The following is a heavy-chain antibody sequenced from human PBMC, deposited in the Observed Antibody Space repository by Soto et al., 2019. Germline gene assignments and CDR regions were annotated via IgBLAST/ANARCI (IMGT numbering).Heavy chain of an antibody. CDR2: IKADNTNT. Sequence: QVQLVQSGAEEKKPGASVKVSCKASGFTFSGFTIYWVRQAPGQRLEWMGWIKADNTNTKYSQKFQGRVTITRDTSASTVYMELSSLRSEDTAVYYCAREGGWYVDYWGQGTLVTVSS. CDR1: GFTFSGFT. CDR3: AREGGWYVDY. D-gene: IGHD6-19*01. V-gene: IGHV1-3*05. J-gene: IGHJ4*02.